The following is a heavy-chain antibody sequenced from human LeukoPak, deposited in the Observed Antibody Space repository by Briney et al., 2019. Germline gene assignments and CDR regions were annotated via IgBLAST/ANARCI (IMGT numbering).Heavy chain of an antibody. CDR3: AKDSYSKGDF. CDR1: GFTFSNAW. D-gene: IGHD6-13*01. V-gene: IGHV3-7*01. J-gene: IGHJ4*02. Sequence: GGSLRLSCAASGFTFSNAWMSWVRQAPGKGLEWVANIKNDGAVKNYVDSVKGRFTISRDNAKNSLYLQMNSLRAEDTAVYYCAKDSYSKGDFWGQGVLVTVSS. CDR2: IKNDGAVK.